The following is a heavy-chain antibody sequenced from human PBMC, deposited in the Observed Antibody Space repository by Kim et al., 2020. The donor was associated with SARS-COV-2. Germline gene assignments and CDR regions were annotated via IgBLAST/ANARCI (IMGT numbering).Heavy chain of an antibody. D-gene: IGHD6-6*01. V-gene: IGHV1-46*01. Sequence: ASVKVSCKASGYTFTSYYMHWVRQAPGQGLEWMGIINPSGGSTSYAQKFQGRVTMTRDTSTSTVYKELSSLRSEDTAVYYCARDFMSSSSSEGSDYWGQGTLVTVSS. CDR2: INPSGGST. J-gene: IGHJ4*02. CDR1: GYTFTSYY. CDR3: ARDFMSSSSSEGSDY.